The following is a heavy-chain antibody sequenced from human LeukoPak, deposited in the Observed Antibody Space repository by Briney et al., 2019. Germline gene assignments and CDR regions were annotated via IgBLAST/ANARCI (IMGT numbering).Heavy chain of an antibody. CDR3: ARTYDFWRTAHHWFDP. CDR1: GDSISSSNW. V-gene: IGHV4-4*02. CDR2: IYHSGST. D-gene: IGHD3-3*01. Sequence: SETLSPTCAVSGDSISSSNWWNWVRQPPGKGLEWIGEIYHSGSTHYNPSLKSRITISVDKSKNQFSLKLSSVTAADTAVYYCARTYDFWRTAHHWFDPWGQGTLVTVSS. J-gene: IGHJ5*02.